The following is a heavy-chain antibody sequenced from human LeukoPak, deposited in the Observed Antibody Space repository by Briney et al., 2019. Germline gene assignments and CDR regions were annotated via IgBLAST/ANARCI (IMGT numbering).Heavy chain of an antibody. CDR2: INTNTANP. Sequence: ASVKVSCKASGYTFISYAMNWVRQAPGQGLEWMGWINTNTANPTYAQGFTGRFVFSLDTSVSTAYLQISSLKAEDTAVYYCAIRGNSYGKYYYYYYMDVWGKGTTVTVSS. CDR3: AIRGNSYGKYYYYYYMDV. J-gene: IGHJ6*03. D-gene: IGHD5-18*01. CDR1: GYTFISYA. V-gene: IGHV7-4-1*02.